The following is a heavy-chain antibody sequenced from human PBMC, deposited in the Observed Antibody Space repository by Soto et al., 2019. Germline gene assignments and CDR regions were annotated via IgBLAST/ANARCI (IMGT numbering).Heavy chain of an antibody. CDR3: AKTYYYGSGSLSFMDY. J-gene: IGHJ4*02. Sequence: QVQLVESGGGVVQPGRSLRLSCAASGFTFSSYGMHWVRQAPGKGLEWVAVISYDGSNKYYADSVKGRFTISRDNSKNTLYRQMNSLRAEDTAGYYCAKTYYYGSGSLSFMDYWGQGTLVTVSS. V-gene: IGHV3-30*18. D-gene: IGHD3-10*01. CDR2: ISYDGSNK. CDR1: GFTFSSYG.